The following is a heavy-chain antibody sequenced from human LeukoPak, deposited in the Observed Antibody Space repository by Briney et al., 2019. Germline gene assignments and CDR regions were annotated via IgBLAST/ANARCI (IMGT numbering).Heavy chain of an antibody. Sequence: GGSLRLSCAASGFTFSSYAMHWVRQAPGKGLEWVAVISYDGSNKYYADSVKGRFTISRGNAKNLLYLQMNSLRAEDTAVYFCARLSSWVFEIWGQGTMVTVSS. D-gene: IGHD3-16*01. CDR1: GFTFSSYA. J-gene: IGHJ3*02. V-gene: IGHV3-30-3*01. CDR2: ISYDGSNK. CDR3: ARLSSWVFEI.